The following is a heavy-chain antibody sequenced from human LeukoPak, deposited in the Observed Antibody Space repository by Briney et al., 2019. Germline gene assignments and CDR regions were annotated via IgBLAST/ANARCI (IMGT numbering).Heavy chain of an antibody. CDR2: INHSGST. J-gene: IGHJ4*02. V-gene: IGHV4-34*01. CDR3: ARASGQWLVRRHDY. D-gene: IGHD6-19*01. CDR1: GGSFSGYY. Sequence: SETLSLTCAVYGGSFSGYYWGWIRQPPGKGLEWIGEINHSGSTNYNPSLKSRVTISVDTSKNQFSLKLSSVTAADTAVYYCARASGQWLVRRHDYWDQGTLVTVSS.